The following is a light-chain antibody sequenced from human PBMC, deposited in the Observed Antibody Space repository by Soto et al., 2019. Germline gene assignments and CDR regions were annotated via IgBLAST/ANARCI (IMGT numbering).Light chain of an antibody. CDR2: EVT. J-gene: IGLJ2*01. CDR3: CAYVGSSPPYGI. CDR1: SSDVGSYNL. V-gene: IGLV2-23*02. Sequence: QSALTQPASVSGSPGQSITISCTGTSSDVGSYNLVSWYQQHPGKAPKLMIYEVTKRPSGISNRFSGSKSGNTASLTISGLQAEDEADYYCCAYVGSSPPYGIFGGGTKLTVL.